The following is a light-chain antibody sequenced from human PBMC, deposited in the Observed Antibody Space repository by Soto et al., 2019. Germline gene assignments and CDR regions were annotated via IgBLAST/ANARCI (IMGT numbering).Light chain of an antibody. CDR3: QQYATSPALS. CDR1: QSVTSSY. Sequence: DIVLTQSPGTLSLSPGERATLSCRASQSVTSSYSAWYQQKPGQAPRLLIYGASSRATGIPDRFSGSGSGTDFTLTISRLEPEDFAVYYCQQYATSPALSFGGGTKVEIK. J-gene: IGKJ4*01. CDR2: GAS. V-gene: IGKV3-20*01.